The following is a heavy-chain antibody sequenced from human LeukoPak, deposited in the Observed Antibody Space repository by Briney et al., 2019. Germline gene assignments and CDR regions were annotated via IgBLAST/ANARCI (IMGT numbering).Heavy chain of an antibody. CDR3: TTRVVATITLLDY. Sequence: GGSLRLSCAASGFTFSNAWMGWVRQAPGKGLEWVGRIKSKTDGGTTDYAAPVKGRFTISRDDSKNTLYLQMNSLKTEDTAVYYCTTRVVATITLLDYWGQGTLVTASS. D-gene: IGHD5-12*01. CDR1: GFTFSNAW. V-gene: IGHV3-15*01. J-gene: IGHJ4*02. CDR2: IKSKTDGGTT.